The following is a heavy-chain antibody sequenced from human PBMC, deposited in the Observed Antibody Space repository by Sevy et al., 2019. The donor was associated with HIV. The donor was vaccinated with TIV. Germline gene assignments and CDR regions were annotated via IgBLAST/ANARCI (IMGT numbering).Heavy chain of an antibody. CDR2: IYTSGST. V-gene: IGHV4-4*07. Sequence: SETLSLTCTVSGGSISSYYWSWIRQPTGKGLEWIGRIYTSGSTNYNPSLKSRVTMSVDTSKNQFSLKLSSVTAADTAVYYGARDLWGGSGWLGGFDYWGQGTLVTVSS. J-gene: IGHJ4*02. CDR3: ARDLWGGSGWLGGFDY. D-gene: IGHD6-19*01. CDR1: GGSISSYY.